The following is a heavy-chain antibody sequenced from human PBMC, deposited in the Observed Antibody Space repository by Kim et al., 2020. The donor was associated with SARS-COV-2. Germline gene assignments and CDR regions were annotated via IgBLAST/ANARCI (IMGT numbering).Heavy chain of an antibody. CDR3: ASVRFLEWLGSYYFDY. J-gene: IGHJ4*02. D-gene: IGHD3-3*01. Sequence: ASVKVSCKASGYTFTSYGISWVRQAPGQGLEWMGWISAYNGNTNYAQKLQGRVTMTTDTSTSTAYMELRSLRSDDTAVYYCASVRFLEWLGSYYFDYWGQGTLVTVSS. V-gene: IGHV1-18*01. CDR1: GYTFTSYG. CDR2: ISAYNGNT.